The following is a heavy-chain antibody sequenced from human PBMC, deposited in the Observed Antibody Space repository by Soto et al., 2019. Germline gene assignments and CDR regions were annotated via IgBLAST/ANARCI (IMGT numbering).Heavy chain of an antibody. Sequence: EVQLLESGGGLVQPGGSLRLSCAASGFTFTSYAMSWVRQAPGKGLEWVSGISGGGGSTYYAASVKGRFTISRDNSKSTXXLQMNSLGAEDTAVYYCAKAGGYDILTGYRNRFDPWGQGTRVTVSS. V-gene: IGHV3-23*01. CDR2: ISGGGGST. D-gene: IGHD3-9*01. J-gene: IGHJ5*02. CDR1: GFTFTSYA. CDR3: AKAGGYDILTGYRNRFDP.